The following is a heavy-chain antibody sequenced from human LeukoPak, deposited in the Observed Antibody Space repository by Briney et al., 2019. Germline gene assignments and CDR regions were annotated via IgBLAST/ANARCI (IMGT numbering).Heavy chain of an antibody. V-gene: IGHV3-66*01. CDR3: ARGGVGYSSSWYNWFDP. J-gene: IGHJ5*02. Sequence: GGSLRLSCAASGFTVSSNYMSWVRQAPGKGLEWVSVIYSGGSTYYADSVKGRFTISRDNSKNTLYLKMNSLRAEDTAVYYCARGGVGYSSSWYNWFDPWGQGTLVTVSS. CDR2: IYSGGST. CDR1: GFTVSSNY. D-gene: IGHD6-13*01.